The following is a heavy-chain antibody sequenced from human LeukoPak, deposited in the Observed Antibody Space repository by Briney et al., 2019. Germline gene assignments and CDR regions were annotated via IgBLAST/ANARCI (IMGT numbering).Heavy chain of an antibody. Sequence: GGSLRLSCAASGFTLSRYWMHWVRQAPGKGLEWVAYIPDDGINKSYADSVKGRFTISRDDSKYTLYLQMNSLRAEDTAVFYCAKDGANYAKDYWGQGTLVTVSS. J-gene: IGHJ4*02. CDR3: AKDGANYAKDY. V-gene: IGHV3-30*02. D-gene: IGHD2-2*01. CDR1: GFTLSRYW. CDR2: IPDDGINK.